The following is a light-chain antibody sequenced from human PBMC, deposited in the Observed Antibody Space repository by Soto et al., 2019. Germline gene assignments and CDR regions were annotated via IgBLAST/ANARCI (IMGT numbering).Light chain of an antibody. Sequence: EVLLTQSPVTLSLSPGERATLSCSASQTINTYLAWYQQTPGQAPRLLIYAASIRATCIPARFSGSGSGTKFTLTVSSLEAEDFAVYYSQQRSNWPPWTFGEGTKVEVK. CDR2: AAS. CDR1: QTINTY. J-gene: IGKJ1*01. V-gene: IGKV3-11*01. CDR3: QQRSNWPPWT.